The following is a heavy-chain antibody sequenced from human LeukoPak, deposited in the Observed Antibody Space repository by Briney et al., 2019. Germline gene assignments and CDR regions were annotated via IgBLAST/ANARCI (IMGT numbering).Heavy chain of an antibody. CDR3: VRGAYSSSWLNFDY. D-gene: IGHD6-13*01. CDR2: ISTASDYI. V-gene: IGHV3-21*01. CDR1: GFTFSGYN. Sequence: GGSLRLSCAASGFTFSGYNMNWVRQAPGKGLEWVSSISTASDYIYYAGSLKGRFTISRDNAKNSLYLQMNSLRAEDTAVYYCVRGAYSSSWLNFDYWGQGTLVTVSS. J-gene: IGHJ4*02.